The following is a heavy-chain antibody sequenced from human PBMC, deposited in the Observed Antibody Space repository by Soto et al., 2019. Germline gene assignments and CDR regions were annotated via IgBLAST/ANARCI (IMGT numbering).Heavy chain of an antibody. CDR2: INPSGGST. CDR1: GYTFTSYY. CDR3: ARDLKYYDFWSGYSGFDP. Sequence: ASVKVSCKASGYTFTSYYMHWVRQTPGQGLEWMGIINPSGGSTSYAQKFQGRVTMTRDTSTSTVYMELSSLRSEDTAVYYCARDLKYYDFWSGYSGFDPWGQGTLVPVSS. J-gene: IGHJ5*02. V-gene: IGHV1-46*03. D-gene: IGHD3-3*01.